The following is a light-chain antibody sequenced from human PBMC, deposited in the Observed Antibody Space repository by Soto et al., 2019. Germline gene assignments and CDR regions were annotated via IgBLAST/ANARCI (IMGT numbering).Light chain of an antibody. CDR1: QTVRNNY. Sequence: EFVLTQSPVTLSLSPGERATLSCRASQTVRNNYLAWYQQKPGQAPRLLIYGASSRATGIPDRFSGSGSGTDFTLTISRLEPEDFAVYYCQQYGSSPLTFGGGTKVDIK. CDR2: GAS. CDR3: QQYGSSPLT. V-gene: IGKV3-20*01. J-gene: IGKJ4*01.